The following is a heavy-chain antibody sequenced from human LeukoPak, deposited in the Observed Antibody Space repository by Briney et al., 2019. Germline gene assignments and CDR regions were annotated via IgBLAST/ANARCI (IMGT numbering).Heavy chain of an antibody. CDR3: ARDIEGYSYGIDAFDI. J-gene: IGHJ3*02. Sequence: GGSLRLSCAASGFTFSDYYMSWIRQAQGKGLEWVSFISSSGSTIYYADSVKGRFTISRDNAKNSLYLQMNSLRAEDTAVYYCARDIEGYSYGIDAFDIWGQGTMVTVSS. CDR2: ISSSGSTI. D-gene: IGHD5-18*01. CDR1: GFTFSDYY. V-gene: IGHV3-11*01.